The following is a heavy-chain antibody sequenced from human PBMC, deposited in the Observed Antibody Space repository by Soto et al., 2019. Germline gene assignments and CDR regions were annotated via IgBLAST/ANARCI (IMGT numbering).Heavy chain of an antibody. J-gene: IGHJ4*02. CDR1: GFTFSNYA. CDR2: ISGSGRST. CDR3: AKHVSSHLAYFDY. Sequence: EVQLLESWGGMVQPGGSLRLSCAASGFTFSNYAMSWVRQAPGKGLYWVSAISGSGRSTYYANSVKGRFTISSDNSKNTLSLQMNSLSAEDTAVYYCAKHVSSHLAYFDYWGQGPLVTVSS. V-gene: IGHV3-23*01. D-gene: IGHD1-26*01.